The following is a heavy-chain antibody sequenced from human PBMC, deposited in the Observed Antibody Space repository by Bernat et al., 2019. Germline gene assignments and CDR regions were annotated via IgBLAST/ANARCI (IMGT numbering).Heavy chain of an antibody. J-gene: IGHJ3*02. CDR2: IISKSGGGTT. CDR3: TMHSTEWSFDM. D-gene: IGHD2-8*01. V-gene: IGHV3-15*01. CDR1: GFTFSIAW. Sequence: EVQLVESGGSLVKPGGSLRLSCAASGFTFSIAWMTWVRQAPGKGLEWVGRIISKSGGGTTAYGEPVKGRFTISRDDSKNTVYLQMNSLKSEDTALYYCTMHSTEWSFDMWGQGTMVTVSS.